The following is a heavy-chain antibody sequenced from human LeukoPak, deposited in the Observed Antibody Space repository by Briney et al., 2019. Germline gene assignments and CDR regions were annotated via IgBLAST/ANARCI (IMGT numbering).Heavy chain of an antibody. CDR2: IYYSGST. CDR1: GGSISSYY. J-gene: IGHJ3*02. V-gene: IGHV4-59*08. Sequence: SETLSLTCTVSGGSISSYYWSWIRQPPGKGLEWIGYIYYSGSTNYNPSLKSRVTISVDTSKNQFSLKLSSVTAADTAVYYCARRHSYYSESGGYYLTAYAFDIWGQGTMVTVSS. CDR3: ARRHSYYSESGGYYLTAYAFDI. D-gene: IGHD3-22*01.